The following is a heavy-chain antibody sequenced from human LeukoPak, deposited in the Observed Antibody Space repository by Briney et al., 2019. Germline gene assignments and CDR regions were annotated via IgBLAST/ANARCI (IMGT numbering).Heavy chain of an antibody. J-gene: IGHJ4*02. CDR3: ARDHFGTVTTYYFDY. D-gene: IGHD4-17*01. Sequence: PSETLSLTCTVSGGSISSYYWSWIRQPPGKGLEWIGEINHSGSTNYNPSLKSRVTISVDTSKNQFSLKLSSVTAADTAVYYCARDHFGTVTTYYFDYWGQGTLVTVSS. V-gene: IGHV4-34*01. CDR2: INHSGST. CDR1: GGSISSYY.